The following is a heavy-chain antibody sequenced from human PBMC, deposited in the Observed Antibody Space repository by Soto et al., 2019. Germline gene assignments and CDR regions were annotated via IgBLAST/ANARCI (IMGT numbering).Heavy chain of an antibody. CDR1: GFTFSSYS. CDR3: SRVAYNYGDDLDD. CDR2: ISSTGSFL. J-gene: IGHJ4*02. D-gene: IGHD2-21*01. Sequence: EVRVVESGGGLVKPGGSLRLSCAASGFTFSSYSMNWVRQAPGKGLEWISGISSTGSFLFYADSLKGRFTISRDNAQNTLFPQMTSLRGEARAVYCWSRVAYNYGDDLDDWGQGKLVTVPS. V-gene: IGHV3-21*02.